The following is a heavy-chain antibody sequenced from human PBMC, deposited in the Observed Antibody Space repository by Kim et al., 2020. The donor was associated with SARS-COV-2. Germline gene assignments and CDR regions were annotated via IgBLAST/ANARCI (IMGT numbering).Heavy chain of an antibody. J-gene: IGHJ4*02. V-gene: IGHV3-23*01. CDR1: GFIFSSYA. CDR2: ISGSGGST. Sequence: GGSLRLSCAASGFIFSSYAMSWVRQAPGKGLEWVSVISGSGGSTYYADSVKGRFTISRDNSENTLYLQMNSLRAEDTAVYYCAKEGYCTSPTCYRTFDYWGQGTLVTVSP. CDR3: AKEGYCTSPTCYRTFDY. D-gene: IGHD2-2*02.